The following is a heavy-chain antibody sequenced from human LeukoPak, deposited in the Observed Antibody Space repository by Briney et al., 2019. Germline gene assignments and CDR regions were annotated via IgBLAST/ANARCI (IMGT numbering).Heavy chain of an antibody. D-gene: IGHD3-10*01. CDR3: AHSYYNSGPEMAFDI. Sequence: SGPTPVKPTQTLTLTCTFFGFSLSTSGVGVGWIRQPSGKALEWLALIYWDDDKRYSPSLKSRLTITKDTSKNQVVLKMTNMDPADTATYYCAHSYYNSGPEMAFDIWGQGTMVTVSS. J-gene: IGHJ3*02. CDR1: GFSLSTSGVG. V-gene: IGHV2-5*02. CDR2: IYWDDDK.